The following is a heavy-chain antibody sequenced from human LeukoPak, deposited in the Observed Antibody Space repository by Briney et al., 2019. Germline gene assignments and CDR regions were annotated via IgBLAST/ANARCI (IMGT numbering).Heavy chain of an antibody. CDR3: ARREVVAASHDY. J-gene: IGHJ4*02. Sequence: PSETLSLTCTVSGGSISSSSYYWGWIRQPPGKGLEWMGSIYYSGSTYYNPSLKSRVTISVDTSKNQSSLKLSSVTAADTAVYYCARREVVAASHDYWGQGTLVTVSS. D-gene: IGHD2-15*01. CDR1: GGSISSSSYY. CDR2: IYYSGST. V-gene: IGHV4-39*01.